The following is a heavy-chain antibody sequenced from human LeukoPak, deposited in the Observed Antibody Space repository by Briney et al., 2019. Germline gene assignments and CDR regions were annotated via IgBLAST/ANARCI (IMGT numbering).Heavy chain of an antibody. CDR1: GGTFSSYA. CDR3: ARDPHYYDSSGYHAFDI. V-gene: IGHV1-69*13. CDR2: IIPIFGTA. D-gene: IGHD3-22*01. J-gene: IGHJ3*02. Sequence: SVKVSCKASGGTFSSYAISWVRQAPGQGLEWMGGIIPIFGTANYAQKFQGRVTITADESTSTAYMELSSLRSEDTAVYYCARDPHYYDSSGYHAFDIWGQGTTVTVSS.